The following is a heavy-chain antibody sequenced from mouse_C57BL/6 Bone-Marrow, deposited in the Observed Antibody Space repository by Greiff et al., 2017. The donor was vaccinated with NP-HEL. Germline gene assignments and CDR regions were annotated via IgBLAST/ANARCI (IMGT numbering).Heavy chain of an antibody. J-gene: IGHJ1*03. V-gene: IGHV14-4*01. D-gene: IGHD2-3*01. CDR2: IDPENGDT. CDR3: TTMVTCSYWYFDV. Sequence: EVQLQQSGAELVRPGASVKLSCTASGFNIKDDYMHWVKQRPEQGLEWIGWIDPENGDTEYASKFQGKATITADTSSNTAYLQLSSLTSEDTAVYYGTTMVTCSYWYFDVWGTGTTVTVSS. CDR1: GFNIKDDY.